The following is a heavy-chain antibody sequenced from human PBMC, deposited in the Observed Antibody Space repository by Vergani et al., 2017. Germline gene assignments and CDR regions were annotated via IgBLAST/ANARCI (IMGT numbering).Heavy chain of an antibody. Sequence: QVQLQESGPGLVKPSQTLSLTCTVSGGSISSGGYYWSWIRQHPGKGLEWIGYNYYSGNTYYNPSLKSRVTISGDTSKNQFSLKLSSVTAADTAVYYCAWRGPIGSCSSTSCYRCLGWFDPWGQGTLVTVSS. J-gene: IGHJ5*02. CDR2: NYYSGNT. D-gene: IGHD2-2*02. CDR1: GGSISSGGYY. CDR3: AWRGPIGSCSSTSCYRCLGWFDP. V-gene: IGHV4-31*03.